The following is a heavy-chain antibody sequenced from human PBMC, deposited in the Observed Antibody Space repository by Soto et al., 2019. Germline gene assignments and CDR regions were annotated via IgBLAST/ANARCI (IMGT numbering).Heavy chain of an antibody. CDR1: GFTFDDYA. D-gene: IGHD3-10*01. J-gene: IGHJ5*02. V-gene: IGHV3-9*01. CDR2: ISWNSGSI. Sequence: GGSLRLSCAASGFTFDDYAMHWVRQAPGKGLEWVSGISWNSGSIGYADSVKGRFTISRDNAKNSLYLQMNSLRAEDTALYYCAKRTEGLTRGWFDPWGQGTLVTVSS. CDR3: AKRTEGLTRGWFDP.